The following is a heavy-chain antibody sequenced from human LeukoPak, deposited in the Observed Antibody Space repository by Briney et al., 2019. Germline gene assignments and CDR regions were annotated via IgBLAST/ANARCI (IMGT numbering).Heavy chain of an antibody. Sequence: SETLSLTWTVSGGPISSYYWSWIRKPPGKGLEGFGYIYYSSSTKYTPSPKSRVTISVDTTKNPFSLKLSSVSAAPAAVYSCASTNYNPPHKSRVTISVDTSKNQFSLKLSSVTAADTAVYYCASLYNWNYSHYYYYYMDVWGKGTTLTVSS. D-gene: IGHD3-10*01. V-gene: IGHV4-59*01. CDR3: ASTNYNPPHKSRVTISVDTSKNQFSLKLSSVTAADTAVYYCASLYNWNYSHYYYYYMDV. CDR1: GGPISSYY. J-gene: IGHJ6*03. CDR2: IYYSSST.